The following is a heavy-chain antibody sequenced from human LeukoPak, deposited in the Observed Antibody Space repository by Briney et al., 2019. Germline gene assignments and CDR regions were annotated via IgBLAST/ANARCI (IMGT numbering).Heavy chain of an antibody. J-gene: IGHJ4*02. CDR3: ARNYDSSKDGNDY. Sequence: ASVKVSCKASVSRFTSYSISWVRQAPGQGLEWVGWISSYNGKTNYGKNVQGRVTMTTDTSTSTAYMELRSLRSDDTAIYYCARNYDSSKDGNDYWGQGTLVTVSS. CDR1: VSRFTSYS. D-gene: IGHD3-22*01. CDR2: ISSYNGKT. V-gene: IGHV1-18*01.